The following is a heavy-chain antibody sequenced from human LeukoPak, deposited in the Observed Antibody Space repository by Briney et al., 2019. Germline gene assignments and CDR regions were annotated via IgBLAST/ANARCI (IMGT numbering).Heavy chain of an antibody. CDR2: ISRSGDYI. CDR3: AKDRLVGGSDRHPLDY. J-gene: IGHJ4*02. D-gene: IGHD1-26*01. Sequence: GGSLRLPCAASGFTFSSYTMTWVRQAPGKGLEWVSSISRSGDYIFYADSVRGRFTISRDNAKNSLYLQMTSLRAEDTAVYYCAKDRLVGGSDRHPLDYRGQGTLVTVSS. V-gene: IGHV3-21*01. CDR1: GFTFSSYT.